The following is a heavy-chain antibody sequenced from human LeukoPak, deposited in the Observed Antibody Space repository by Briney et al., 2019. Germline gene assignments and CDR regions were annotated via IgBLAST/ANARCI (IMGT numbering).Heavy chain of an antibody. Sequence: GGSLRLSRAASGFTFPGYAMSWVRQAPGKGLEWVSSIVGSGGTTSYADSVKGRFTISRDNSKNTLYLLMNSLRAEDTAVYYCAKDPSYDFWSGFYPYFDYWGQGTLVTVSS. D-gene: IGHD3-3*01. J-gene: IGHJ4*02. CDR1: GFTFPGYA. CDR2: IVGSGGTT. CDR3: AKDPSYDFWSGFYPYFDY. V-gene: IGHV3-23*01.